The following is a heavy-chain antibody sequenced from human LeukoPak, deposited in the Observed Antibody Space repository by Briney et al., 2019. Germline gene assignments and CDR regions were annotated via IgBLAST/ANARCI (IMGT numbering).Heavy chain of an antibody. J-gene: IGHJ5*02. CDR2: IYYSGST. CDR1: GGSISSSSYY. Sequence: SETLSLTCTVSGGSISSSSYYWGWIRQPPGKGLEWIGSIYYSGSTYYNPSLKSRVTISVDTSKNQFSLKLSSVTAADTAVYYCARASPGTNYVANCFDPWGQGALVTVSS. D-gene: IGHD1-7*01. CDR3: ARASPGTNYVANCFDP. V-gene: IGHV4-39*01.